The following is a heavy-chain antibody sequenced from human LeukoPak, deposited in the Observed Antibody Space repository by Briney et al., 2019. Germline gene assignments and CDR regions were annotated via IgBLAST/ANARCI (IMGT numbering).Heavy chain of an antibody. Sequence: VKVSCKASGGTITNYAFTWVRHPPRQGVEWMGGIIPVFGTTNYAQKFQGRVTTTADESTTTAYMELRSLRSEDTAVYYCARGVRNSGSYYVDYWGQGTPVTVSS. D-gene: IGHD1-26*01. CDR3: ARGVRNSGSYYVDY. CDR2: IIPVFGTT. CDR1: GGTITNYA. J-gene: IGHJ4*02. V-gene: IGHV1-69*13.